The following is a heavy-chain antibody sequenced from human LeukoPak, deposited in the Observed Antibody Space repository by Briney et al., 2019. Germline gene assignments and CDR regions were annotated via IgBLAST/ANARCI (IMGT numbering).Heavy chain of an antibody. CDR1: GFTFSSYG. J-gene: IGHJ4*02. CDR3: AKDTIVVVPAAPDY. Sequence: GVSLRLSCAASGFTFSSYGMHWVRQAPGKGLEWVAFIRYDGSNKYYADSVKGRFTISRDNSKNTLYLQMNSLRAEDTAVYYCAKDTIVVVPAAPDYWGQGTLVTVFS. V-gene: IGHV3-30*02. D-gene: IGHD2-2*01. CDR2: IRYDGSNK.